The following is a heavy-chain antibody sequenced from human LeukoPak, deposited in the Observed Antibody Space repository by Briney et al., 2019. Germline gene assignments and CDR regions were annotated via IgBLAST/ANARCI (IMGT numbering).Heavy chain of an antibody. CDR2: IYYSGST. CDR3: ARDPWFGESGFDY. D-gene: IGHD3-10*01. V-gene: IGHV4-59*01. Sequence: SETLSLTCTVSGGSISSYYWSWIRQPPGKGLEWIGYIYYSGSTNYNPSLKSRVTISVDTSKNQFSLKLSSVTAADTAVYYCARDPWFGESGFDYWGQGTLVTVSS. J-gene: IGHJ4*02. CDR1: GGSISSYY.